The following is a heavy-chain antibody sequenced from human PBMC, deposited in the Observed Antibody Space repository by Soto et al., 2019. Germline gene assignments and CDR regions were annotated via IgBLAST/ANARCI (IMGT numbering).Heavy chain of an antibody. CDR3: AIEAGYSSSPGGNWFDP. D-gene: IGHD6-6*01. CDR1: GYTFTSYA. CDR2: INAGNGNT. J-gene: IGHJ5*02. Sequence: ASVKVSCKASGYTFTSYAIHWVRQAPGQRREWMVCINAGNGNTKYSQKFQGRVTTTRDTSASPAYMELSSLRSENTAVYYCAIEAGYSSSPGGNWFDPWGQGTLVTVSS. V-gene: IGHV1-3*01.